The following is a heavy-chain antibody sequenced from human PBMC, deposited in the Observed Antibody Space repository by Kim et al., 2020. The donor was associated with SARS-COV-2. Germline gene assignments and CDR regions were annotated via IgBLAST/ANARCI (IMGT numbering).Heavy chain of an antibody. D-gene: IGHD6-13*01. J-gene: IGHJ4*02. CDR3: ARAGLGSSWYDY. CDR1: GGSFSGYY. Sequence: SETLSLTCAVYGGSFSGYYWSWIRQPPGKGLEWIGEINHSGSTNYNPSLKSRVTISVDTSKNQFSLKLSSVTAADTAVYYCARAGLGSSWYDYWGQGTLVTVSS. CDR2: INHSGST. V-gene: IGHV4-34*01.